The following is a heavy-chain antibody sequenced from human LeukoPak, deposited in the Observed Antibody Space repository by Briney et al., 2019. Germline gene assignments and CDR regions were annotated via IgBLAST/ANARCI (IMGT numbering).Heavy chain of an antibody. CDR2: INHSGST. D-gene: IGHD1-20*01. J-gene: IGHJ6*02. CDR1: GGSFSGYY. V-gene: IGHV4-34*01. CDR3: ARSPGITQYYYYGMDV. Sequence: KSSETLSLTCAVYGGSFSGYYWSWIRQPPGKGLEWIGEINHSGSTNYNPSLKSRVTISVDTSKNQFSLKLSSVTAADTAVYYCARSPGITQYYYYGMDVRGQGTTVTVSS.